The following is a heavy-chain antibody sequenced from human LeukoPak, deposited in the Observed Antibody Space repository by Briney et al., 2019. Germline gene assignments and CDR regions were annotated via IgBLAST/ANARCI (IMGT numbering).Heavy chain of an antibody. CDR2: ISASGGHT. J-gene: IGHJ4*02. D-gene: IGHD1-26*01. CDR1: GFTFSNAW. V-gene: IGHV3-23*01. Sequence: GGSLRLSCAASGFTFSNAWMRWVGQAPGKGLEWVSGISASGGHTFYADSVKGRFSISRDNSKNTLYLQMNSLRAEDTAIYYCAKYSGNYFGDYWGPGNLVTVSS. CDR3: AKYSGNYFGDY.